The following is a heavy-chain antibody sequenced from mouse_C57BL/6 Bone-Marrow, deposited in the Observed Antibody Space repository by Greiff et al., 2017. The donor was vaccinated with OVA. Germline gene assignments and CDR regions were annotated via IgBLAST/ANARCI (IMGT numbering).Heavy chain of an antibody. CDR2: ISSGSSTI. Sequence: EVKLVESGGGLVKPGGSLKLSCAASGFTFSDYGMHWVRQAPEKGLEWVAYISSGSSTIYYAATVKGRFTISRDNAKNTLFLQMTSLGSEDTAMYYCARSEYDYFDYWGQGTTLTVSS. D-gene: IGHD5-1*01. V-gene: IGHV5-17*01. J-gene: IGHJ2*01. CDR3: ARSEYDYFDY. CDR1: GFTFSDYG.